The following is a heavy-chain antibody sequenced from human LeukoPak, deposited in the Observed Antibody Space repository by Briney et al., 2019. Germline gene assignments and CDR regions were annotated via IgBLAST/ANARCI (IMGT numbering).Heavy chain of an antibody. CDR2: MYYRGST. CDR3: ATTTIRLGH. CDR1: GGSISSSSHY. D-gene: IGHD1-26*01. V-gene: IGHV4-39*07. Sequence: SETLSLTCTVSGGSISSSSHYWGWIRQPPGKGLEWIGSMYYRGSTYHNPSLKSRVTISVDTSKNQFSLKLSSVTAADTAVYYCATTTIRLGHWGQGTLVTVSS. J-gene: IGHJ4*02.